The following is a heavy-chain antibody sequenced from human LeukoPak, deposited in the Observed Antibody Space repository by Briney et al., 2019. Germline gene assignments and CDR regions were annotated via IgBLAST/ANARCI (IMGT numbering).Heavy chain of an antibody. CDR2: ISSSSSTI. CDR3: ARDRDYDSSGR. J-gene: IGHJ4*02. V-gene: IGHV3-48*04. Sequence: GRSLRLSCAASGFTFSSYSMNWVRQAPGKGLEWVSYISSSSSTIYYADSVKGRFTISRDNAKNSLYLQMSSLRAEDTAVYYCARDRDYDSSGRWGQGTLVTVSS. CDR1: GFTFSSYS. D-gene: IGHD3-22*01.